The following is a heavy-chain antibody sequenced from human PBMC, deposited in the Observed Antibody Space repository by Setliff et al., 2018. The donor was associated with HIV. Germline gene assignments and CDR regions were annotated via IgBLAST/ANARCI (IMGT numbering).Heavy chain of an antibody. J-gene: IGHJ4*02. CDR1: GGSISNSRYY. CDR2: INRSGSA. Sequence: SETLSLTCTVSGGSISNSRYYWSWIRQPPGKGLEWIGEINRSGSANYNRSLKSRVTMSVDTSKRQFSLKLDSVTAADTAIYYCARQSTVAAAGFDFWGQGTLVTVSS. D-gene: IGHD6-13*01. V-gene: IGHV4-39*07. CDR3: ARQSTVAAAGFDF.